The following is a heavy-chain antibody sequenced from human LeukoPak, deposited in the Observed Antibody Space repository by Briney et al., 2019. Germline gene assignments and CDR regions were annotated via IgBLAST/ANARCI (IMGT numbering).Heavy chain of an antibody. CDR2: INPNSGGT. CDR3: ARGLDYDILTGYFRDY. J-gene: IGHJ4*02. CDR1: GYTFTGYY. Sequence: ASVKVSCKASGYTFTGYYMHWVRQAPGQGLEWMGRINPNSGGTNYAQKFQGRVTMTRHTSISTAYMELSRLRSDDTAVYYCARGLDYDILTGYFRDYWGQGTLVTVSS. D-gene: IGHD3-9*01. V-gene: IGHV1-2*06.